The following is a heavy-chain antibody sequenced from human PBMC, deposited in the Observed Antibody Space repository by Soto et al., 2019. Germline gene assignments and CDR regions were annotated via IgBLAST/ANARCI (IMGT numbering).Heavy chain of an antibody. V-gene: IGHV1-69*01. CDR3: AGRSRGIPSKPLDD. D-gene: IGHD3-16*01. CDR1: GWGDSSYA. Sequence: PVNVSRKAAGWGDSSYAISWGGIAPGQGLEWMGGIIPSFGTASYAQKCQGRATITADESMSTAYMELSSLRSEDTAVYHCAGRSRGIPSKPLDDWGQGTLVTVSS. CDR2: IIPSFGTA. J-gene: IGHJ4*02.